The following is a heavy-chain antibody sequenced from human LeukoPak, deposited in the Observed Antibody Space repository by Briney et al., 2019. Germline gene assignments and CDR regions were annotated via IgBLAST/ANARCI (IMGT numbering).Heavy chain of an antibody. J-gene: IGHJ6*03. V-gene: IGHV4-39*07. D-gene: IGHD2-2*01. Sequence: SETLSLTCTVSGGSISSGGYHWGWIRQPPGKGLEWIASISYSGSADYNPSLKSRVTISVDTSKNQFSLKLSSVTAADTAVYYCARVLESDIVVVPAAPPQFYYYYMDVWGKGTTVTVSS. CDR2: ISYSGSA. CDR1: GGSISSGGYH. CDR3: ARVLESDIVVVPAAPPQFYYYYMDV.